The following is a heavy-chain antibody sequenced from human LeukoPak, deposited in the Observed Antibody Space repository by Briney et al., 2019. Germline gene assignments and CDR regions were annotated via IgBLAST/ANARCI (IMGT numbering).Heavy chain of an antibody. V-gene: IGHV3-48*02. D-gene: IGHD6-19*01. CDR2: ISSSSSTI. CDR3: ARDATDSSGWYRGTYYFDY. CDR1: GFTFSSYS. Sequence: GGSLRLSCAASGFTFSSYSMNWVRQAPGKGLEWVSYISSSSSTIYYADPVKGLFTISRDNAKNSLYLQMNSLRDEDTAVYYCARDATDSSGWYRGTYYFDYWGQGTLVTVSS. J-gene: IGHJ4*02.